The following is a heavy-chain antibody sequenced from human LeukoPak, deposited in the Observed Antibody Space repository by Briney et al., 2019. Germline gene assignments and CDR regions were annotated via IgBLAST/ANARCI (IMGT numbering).Heavy chain of an antibody. D-gene: IGHD3-16*02. Sequence: ASVKVSCKASGYTFSSYGISWLRQAPGQGLERMGWINIYKGNTKYAQKFQGRVTMTTDTSTSTAYMEVTSLRSDDTAVYYCARDQYDSVWDSHRPYFDYWGQGTLVTVSS. CDR2: INIYKGNT. J-gene: IGHJ4*02. CDR3: ARDQYDSVWDSHRPYFDY. V-gene: IGHV1-18*01. CDR1: GYTFSSYG.